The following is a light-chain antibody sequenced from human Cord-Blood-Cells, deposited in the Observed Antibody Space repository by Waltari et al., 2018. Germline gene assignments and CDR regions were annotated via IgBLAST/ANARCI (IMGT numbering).Light chain of an antibody. CDR3: QQYNSYSLWT. V-gene: IGKV1-5*03. CDR2: KAS. CDR1: QSISSW. J-gene: IGKJ1*01. Sequence: DIQMTQSPSTLSASVGDRVTITCRASQSISSWLAWYQQKPGKAAKLLIYKASSLESGVPSRFSGSGSGTEFTLPISSLQPDDFATYYCQQYNSYSLWTFGQGTKVEIK.